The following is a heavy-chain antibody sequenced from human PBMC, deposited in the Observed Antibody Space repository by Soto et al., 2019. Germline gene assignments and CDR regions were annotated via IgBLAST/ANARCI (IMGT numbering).Heavy chain of an antibody. CDR3: ARGGDIVVVPAAMPHCVFDY. CDR2: IYYSGST. J-gene: IGHJ4*02. Sequence: QLQLQESGPGLVKPSETLSLTCTVSGGSISSSSYYWGWIRQPPGKGLEWIGSIYYSGSTYYNPSLKSRVTISVDTSKNQFSLKLSSVTAADTAVYYCARGGDIVVVPAAMPHCVFDYWGQGTLVTVSS. V-gene: IGHV4-39*01. D-gene: IGHD2-2*01. CDR1: GGSISSSSYY.